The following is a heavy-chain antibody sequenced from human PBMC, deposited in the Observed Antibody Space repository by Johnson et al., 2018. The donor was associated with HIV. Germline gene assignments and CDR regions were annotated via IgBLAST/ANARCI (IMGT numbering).Heavy chain of an antibody. CDR3: AIGRGEFPRHAFDI. J-gene: IGHJ3*02. D-gene: IGHD3-10*01. CDR1: GFTFRSYA. Sequence: QMQLVESGGGVVQPGKSLRLSCVASGFTFRSYAMHWVRQAPGKGLEWVTLISYDENNKLYADSVKGRFTISRDNSKNTLYLQMNSLRAEDTAVYYCAIGRGEFPRHAFDIWGQGTMVTVSS. V-gene: IGHV3-30*04. CDR2: ISYDENNK.